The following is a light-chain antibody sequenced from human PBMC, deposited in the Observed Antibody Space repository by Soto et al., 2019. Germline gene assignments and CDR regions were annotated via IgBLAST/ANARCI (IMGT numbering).Light chain of an antibody. CDR2: EVS. V-gene: IGLV2-8*01. CDR1: SSDVGGYNY. CDR3: SSYAGSNSYV. Sequence: QSALTQPPSASGSPGQSVTISCTGTSSDVGGYNYVSWYQQHPGKAPKLMIYEVSKRPSGVPDRFSGSKSGNTASLTVSGLQAEDAADYYCSSYAGSNSYVFGIGTKLTVL. J-gene: IGLJ1*01.